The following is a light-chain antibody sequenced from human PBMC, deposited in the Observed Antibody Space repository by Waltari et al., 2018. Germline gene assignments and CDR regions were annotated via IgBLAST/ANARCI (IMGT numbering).Light chain of an antibody. Sequence: DIQMTQSPSSLSASVGERVTITCRASHTISSYLNWYQQKPGKAPKFLIYAASSLRSGVPSRFSGSRSGTEFTLTISSLQPEDFATYYCQQTFSTQTTFGQGARLELK. CDR1: HTISSY. CDR2: AAS. CDR3: QQTFSTQTT. J-gene: IGKJ5*01. V-gene: IGKV1-39*01.